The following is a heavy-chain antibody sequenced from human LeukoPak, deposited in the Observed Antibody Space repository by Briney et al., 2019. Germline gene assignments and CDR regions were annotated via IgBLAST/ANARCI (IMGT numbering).Heavy chain of an antibody. V-gene: IGHV3-7*01. CDR3: ARVRGPTLKTCYMDV. CDR2: VKQGGSEK. J-gene: IGHJ6*03. CDR1: SHYA. Sequence: GRSLRLSCAAFSHYAMYWVRQAPGKGLEFVAIVKQGGSEKHYADSVKGRFTVSRDNAKNSLNLQMNSLSAGDTAVYYCARVRGPTLKTCYMDVWGTGTTVTVSS. D-gene: IGHD3-10*01.